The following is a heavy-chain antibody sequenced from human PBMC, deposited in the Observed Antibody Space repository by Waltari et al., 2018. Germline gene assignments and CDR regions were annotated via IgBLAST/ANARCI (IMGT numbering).Heavy chain of an antibody. J-gene: IGHJ2*01. CDR3: GSGSAWYGYFDL. V-gene: IGHV3-53*01. Sequence: EVQLVESGGGLIQPGGSLRLSCAASGFTVSGTYMIWVRQAPGKGLEWVSVIYSGVSTYYADSVKGRVTISRDTSRNTLYLQMNSLRAEDTAVYDCGSGSAWYGYFDLWGRGTLVTVSS. CDR2: IYSGVST. CDR1: GFTVSGTY. D-gene: IGHD6-19*01.